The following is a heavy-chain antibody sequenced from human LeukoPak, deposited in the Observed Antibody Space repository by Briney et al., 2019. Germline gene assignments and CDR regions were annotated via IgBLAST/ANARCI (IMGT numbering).Heavy chain of an antibody. V-gene: IGHV4-59*05. J-gene: IGHJ4*02. CDR2: GGST. Sequence: SETLSLTCVVSGGSVSGYYWGWIRQPPGRGLEWIGYGGSTYYNPSLKSRVTISVDTSKNQFSLKLSSVTAADTAVYYCARHEGYRTYFDYWGQGTLVTVSS. D-gene: IGHD2-8*01. CDR1: GGSVSGYY. CDR3: ARHEGYRTYFDY.